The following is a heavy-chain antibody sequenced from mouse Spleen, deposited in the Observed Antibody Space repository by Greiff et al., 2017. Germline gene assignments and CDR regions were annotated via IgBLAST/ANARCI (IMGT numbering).Heavy chain of an antibody. CDR1: GYTFTDYE. D-gene: IGHD2-3*01. CDR3: TRIYDGYPAWFAY. Sequence: VQLQQSGAELVRPGASVTLSCKASGYTFTDYEMHWVKQTPVHGLEWIGAIDPETGGTAYNQKFKGKAILTADKSSSTAYTELRSLTSEDSAVYYCTRIYDGYPAWFAYWGQGTLVTVSA. V-gene: IGHV1-15*01. CDR2: IDPETGGT. J-gene: IGHJ3*01.